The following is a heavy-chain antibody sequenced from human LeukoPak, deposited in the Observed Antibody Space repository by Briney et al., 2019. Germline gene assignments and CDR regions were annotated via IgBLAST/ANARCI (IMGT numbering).Heavy chain of an antibody. J-gene: IGHJ6*03. CDR3: AKDQAPIYGDHGAYYYYHMDV. CDR2: ISGSGGST. CDR1: GFTFSSYA. V-gene: IGHV3-23*01. Sequence: GRSLRLSCAASGFTFSSYAMSWVRQAPGKGLEWVSAISGSGGSTYYADSVKGRFTISRDNSKNTLYLQMNSLRAEDTAVYYCAKDQAPIYGDHGAYYYYHMDVWGKGTTVTVSS. D-gene: IGHD4-17*01.